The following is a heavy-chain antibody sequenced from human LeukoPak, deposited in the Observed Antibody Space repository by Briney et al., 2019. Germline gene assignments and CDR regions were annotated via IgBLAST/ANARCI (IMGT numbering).Heavy chain of an antibody. CDR3: ARDVEWSRDAFDI. Sequence: PSETLSLTCAVYGGSFSGYYWSWIRQPPGKGLEWIGEINHSGSTNYNPSLKSRVTISVDTSKNQFSLKLSSVTAADTAVYYCARDVEWSRDAFDIWGQGTMVTVSS. D-gene: IGHD3-3*01. J-gene: IGHJ3*02. CDR1: GGSFSGYY. V-gene: IGHV4-34*01. CDR2: INHSGST.